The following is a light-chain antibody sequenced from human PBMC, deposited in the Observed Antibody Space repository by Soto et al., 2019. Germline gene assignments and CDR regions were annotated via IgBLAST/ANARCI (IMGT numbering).Light chain of an antibody. J-gene: IGKJ2*01. CDR1: QSVSSY. CDR3: QQYARPPYA. CDR2: EAS. Sequence: EIVLKQSPATLSLSPGERARLSCRASQSVSSYLAWYQQKPGQTPNLLIYEASTRATGIPDRFSGSGSGTDFTLTISRLEPEDFAVYYCQQYARPPYAFGQGTKVDI. V-gene: IGKV3-20*01.